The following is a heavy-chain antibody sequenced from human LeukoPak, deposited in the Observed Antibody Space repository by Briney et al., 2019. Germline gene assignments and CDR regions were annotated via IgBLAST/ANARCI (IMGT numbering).Heavy chain of an antibody. D-gene: IGHD3-3*01. Sequence: PGGSLRLSCAASGFTFSTYSMSWVRQAPGKGLEWVSSISSSSTYIYYADSVKGRFTISRDNAKNSLYLQMNSLRAEDTAVYYCARDRYYDFWSGYLLDYWGQGTLVTVSS. CDR1: GFTFSTYS. CDR2: ISSSSTYI. V-gene: IGHV3-21*01. J-gene: IGHJ4*02. CDR3: ARDRYYDFWSGYLLDY.